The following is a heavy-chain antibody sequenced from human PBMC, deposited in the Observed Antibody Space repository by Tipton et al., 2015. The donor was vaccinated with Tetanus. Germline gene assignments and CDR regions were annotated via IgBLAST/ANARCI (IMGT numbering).Heavy chain of an antibody. J-gene: IGHJ3*02. D-gene: IGHD3-10*01. Sequence: TLSLTCTVSGGSISSYYWSWIRQPAGKGLEWIGRIYTSGSTNYNPSLKSRVTMSVDTPKNQFSLKLSSVTAADPAVYYCASHCGSGSDDAFDIWGQGTMVTVSS. CDR2: IYTSGST. CDR1: GGSISSYY. CDR3: ASHCGSGSDDAFDI. V-gene: IGHV4-4*07.